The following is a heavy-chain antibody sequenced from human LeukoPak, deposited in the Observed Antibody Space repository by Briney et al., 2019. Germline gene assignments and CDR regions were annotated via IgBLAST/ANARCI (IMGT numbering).Heavy chain of an antibody. CDR2: IKQDGSEK. D-gene: IGHD5-18*01. CDR1: GFTFSTYW. J-gene: IGHJ4*02. CDR3: ARDRWGYSYGGD. Sequence: GGSLRLSCAASGFTFSTYWMSWVRQAPGEGLEWVANIKQDGSEKFYVDSVKGRFTISRDNAKYSLYLQMNSLRAEDTAVYYCARDRWGYSYGGDWGQGTLVTVSS. V-gene: IGHV3-7*01.